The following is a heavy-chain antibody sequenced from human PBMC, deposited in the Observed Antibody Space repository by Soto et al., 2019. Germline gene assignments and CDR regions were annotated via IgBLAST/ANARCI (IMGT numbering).Heavy chain of an antibody. D-gene: IGHD6-13*01. V-gene: IGHV3-48*01. CDR2: ISGNTAII. Sequence: GGSLRLSCVVSGLTVSTNSMNWVRQAPGKGLEWVSIISGNTAIIKYADSVKGRFTISRDNSKNALYLQMNSLRAEDTAVYYCARDGQQLAYYYYGMDVWGQGTTVTVSS. CDR1: GLTVSTNS. CDR3: ARDGQQLAYYYYGMDV. J-gene: IGHJ6*02.